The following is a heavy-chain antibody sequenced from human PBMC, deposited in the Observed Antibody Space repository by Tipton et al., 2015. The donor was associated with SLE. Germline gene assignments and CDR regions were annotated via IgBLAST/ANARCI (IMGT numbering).Heavy chain of an antibody. CDR3: AKGRVADFWSGWPCYFDY. CDR2: IYTSGST. V-gene: IGHV4-4*08. D-gene: IGHD3-3*01. J-gene: IGHJ4*02. Sequence: TLSLTCTVSGGSISSYYWSWIRQPPGKGLEWIGYIYTSGSTNYNPSLKSRVTISRDNAKNSLYLQMNSLRAADTAVYYCAKGRVADFWSGWPCYFDYWGQGTLVTVSS. CDR1: GGSISSYY.